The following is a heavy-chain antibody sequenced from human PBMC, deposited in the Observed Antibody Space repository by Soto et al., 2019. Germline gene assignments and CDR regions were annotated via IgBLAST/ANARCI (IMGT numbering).Heavy chain of an antibody. V-gene: IGHV3-23*01. Sequence: EVQLLESGGGLVQPGGSLRLSCAASGFTFNTFEMSWVRQAPGRGLEWVSFISDDSSRTYYGDAVKGRFTIARDNSKDTLYLQMNSLTAEETAVYACVKGGWLDFWGQGTLVTVSS. D-gene: IGHD3-16*01. CDR3: VKGGWLDF. CDR1: GFTFNTFE. CDR2: ISDDSSRT. J-gene: IGHJ5*01.